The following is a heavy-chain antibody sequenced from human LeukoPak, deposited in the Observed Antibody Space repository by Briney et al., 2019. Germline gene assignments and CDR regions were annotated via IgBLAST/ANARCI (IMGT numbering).Heavy chain of an antibody. CDR2: IFYSGST. J-gene: IGHJ3*02. CDR1: GGSFSGYY. CDR3: AKSNGYGLVDI. V-gene: IGHV4-34*12. Sequence: ASETLSLTCAVSGGSFSGYYWGWIRQPPGKGLEWIGNIFYSGSTYYSPSLRSRVTISLDTSRNRFSLKLNSVTAADTAVYYCAKSNGYGLVDIWGQGTMVTVSS. D-gene: IGHD3-10*01.